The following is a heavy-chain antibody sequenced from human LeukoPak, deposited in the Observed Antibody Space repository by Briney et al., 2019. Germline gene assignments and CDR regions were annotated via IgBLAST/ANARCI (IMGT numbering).Heavy chain of an antibody. CDR3: ATIEAVRFQY. Sequence: GGSLRLSCIDSGFTFSSNWMAWVRQAPGKGPEWVANIKQDESEKYYLGSVKGRFTISRDNTKNSLYLEMSSLRAEDTAVYYCATIEAVRFQYWGQGTLVAVSS. V-gene: IGHV3-7*01. D-gene: IGHD3-3*01. J-gene: IGHJ4*02. CDR2: IKQDESEK. CDR1: GFTFSSNW.